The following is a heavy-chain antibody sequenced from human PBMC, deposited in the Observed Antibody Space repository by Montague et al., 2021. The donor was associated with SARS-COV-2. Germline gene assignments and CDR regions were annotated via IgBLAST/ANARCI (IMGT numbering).Heavy chain of an antibody. D-gene: IGHD3-16*01. CDR2: ISYDGSNK. Sequence: SLRLSCAASGFTFSSYAMHWVRQAPGKGLEWVAVISYDGSNKYYADSVKGRFTISRDNSKNTLYLQMNSLRAEDTAGYYCARDRDDYIWGSYENFDYWGQGTLVTVSS. V-gene: IGHV3-30*04. CDR3: ARDRDDYIWGSYENFDY. CDR1: GFTFSSYA. J-gene: IGHJ4*02.